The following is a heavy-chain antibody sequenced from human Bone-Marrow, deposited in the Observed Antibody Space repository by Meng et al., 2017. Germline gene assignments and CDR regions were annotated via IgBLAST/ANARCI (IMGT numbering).Heavy chain of an antibody. CDR1: GFSFTDAW. CDR2: IKRKSDGGTT. CDR3: ATGAAAADH. J-gene: IGHJ4*02. V-gene: IGHV3-15*01. D-gene: IGHD6-13*01. Sequence: VRLVGAGGGLVKPGGSLRLSCVASGFSFTDAWMSWVRQAPGKGLEWVGRIKRKSDGGTTDYAAPVKGRFTISRDDSKNTLHLQMNSLITEDTAVYFCATGAAAADHWGQGTLVTVSS.